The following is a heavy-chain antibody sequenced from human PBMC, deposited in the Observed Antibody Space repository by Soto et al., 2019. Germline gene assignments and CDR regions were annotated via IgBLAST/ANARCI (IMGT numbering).Heavy chain of an antibody. D-gene: IGHD6-13*01. CDR2: INAGNGNT. CDR3: AGDGIAAAGTSWFDP. V-gene: IGHV1-3*05. CDR1: GYTFTSHA. Sequence: QVQLVQSGAEEKKPGASVKVSCKASGYTFTSHAMHWVRQAPGQRLEWMGWINAGNGNTKYSQKFQGRVTITTDTSASTGYMELSSLRSEDTAVYYCAGDGIAAAGTSWFDPWGQGILVTVSS. J-gene: IGHJ5*02.